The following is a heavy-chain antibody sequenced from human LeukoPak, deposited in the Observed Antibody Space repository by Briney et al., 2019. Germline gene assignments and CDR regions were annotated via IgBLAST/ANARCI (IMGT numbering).Heavy chain of an antibody. CDR2: ISSSSSYI. CDR3: ARDKVRVFGEFFDY. J-gene: IGHJ4*02. D-gene: IGHD3-10*01. V-gene: IGHV3-21*01. CDR1: GFTFSSYS. Sequence: PGGSLRLSCAASGFTFSSYSMNWVRQAPGEGLEWVSSISSSSSYIYYADSVKGRFTISRDNARNSLYLQMNSLRAEDTAVYYCARDKVRVFGEFFDYWGQGTLVTVSS.